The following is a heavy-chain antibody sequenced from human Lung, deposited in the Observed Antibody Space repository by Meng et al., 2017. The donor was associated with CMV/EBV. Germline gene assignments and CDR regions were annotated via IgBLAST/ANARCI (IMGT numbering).Heavy chain of an antibody. CDR2: ISNSGAHI. CDR1: GFMFSSYR. CDR3: TRDVSPRSSAYFAIYYFYALDV. V-gene: IGHV3-21*01. Sequence: GESXKISCAASGFMFSSYRMNWVRQAPGKGLEWVSSISNSGAHIYYADSVKGRFSISRDNAQNSLYLHMNSLRAEDTAVYYCTRDVSPRSSAYFAIYYFYALDVWGQGXAVTASS. J-gene: IGHJ6*02. D-gene: IGHD2-21*01.